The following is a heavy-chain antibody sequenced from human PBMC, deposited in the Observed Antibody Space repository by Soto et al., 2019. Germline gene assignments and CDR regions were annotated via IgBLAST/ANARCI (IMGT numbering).Heavy chain of an antibody. CDR1: GFTFSDYY. D-gene: IGHD6-19*01. CDR3: ERVVLSGWAYGMDV. Sequence: QVQVVESGGGLVKPGGSLRLSCEASGFTFSDYYMSGIRQAPGQGLEWISFIRSSDSNILYADSVKGRFTVSRNNANNSLFLQMNSLSAEDTAVYYGERVVLSGWAYGMDVWGQGTTVTVSS. CDR2: IRSSDSNI. V-gene: IGHV3-11*01. J-gene: IGHJ6*02.